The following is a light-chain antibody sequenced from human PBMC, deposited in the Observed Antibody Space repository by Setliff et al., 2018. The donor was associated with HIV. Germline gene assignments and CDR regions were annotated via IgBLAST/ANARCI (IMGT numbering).Light chain of an antibody. CDR3: CSYAGSGTLEV. Sequence: QSALTQPASVSGSPGQSITISCTGTSSDVGSYKLVSWYQQHPDKAPKVMIYEVTKRPSGVSNRFSGSKSANTASLTISGLQAEDEADYYCCSYAGSGTLEVFGTGTKVTVL. J-gene: IGLJ1*01. CDR2: EVT. CDR1: SSDVGSYKL. V-gene: IGLV2-23*02.